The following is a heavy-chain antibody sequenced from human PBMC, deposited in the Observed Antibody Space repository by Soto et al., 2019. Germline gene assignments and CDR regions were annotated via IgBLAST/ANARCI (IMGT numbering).Heavy chain of an antibody. CDR1: GFTFISHS. Sequence: GGSLRLSCAASGFTFISHSMNWVRQAPGKGLEWVSSISSSSTYIYYADSVKGRFTISRDNAKNSLYLQMNSLRAEDTAVYYCVRGGSGDFDYWGQGTLVTVSS. CDR2: ISSSSTYI. J-gene: IGHJ4*02. D-gene: IGHD2-15*01. CDR3: VRGGSGDFDY. V-gene: IGHV3-21*01.